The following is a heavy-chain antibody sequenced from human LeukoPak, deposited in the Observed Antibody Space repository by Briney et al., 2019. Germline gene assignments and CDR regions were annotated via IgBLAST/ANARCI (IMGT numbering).Heavy chain of an antibody. J-gene: IGHJ6*02. CDR3: ARFQHYYYYGMDV. CDR1: GFTVSSNY. Sequence: GGSLSLSCAASGFTVSSNYMSWVRQAPGKGLEWVSVIYSGGSTYYADSVKGRFTISRDNSKNTLYLQMNSLRAEDTAVYYCARFQHYYYYGMDVWGQGTTVTVSS. CDR2: IYSGGST. D-gene: IGHD3-16*01. V-gene: IGHV3-66*02.